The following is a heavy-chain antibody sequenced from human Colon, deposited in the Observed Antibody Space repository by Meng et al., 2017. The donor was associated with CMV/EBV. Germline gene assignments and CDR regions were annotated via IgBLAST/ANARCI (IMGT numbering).Heavy chain of an antibody. CDR3: AGFWVSDS. CDR1: GFDFSGYA. J-gene: IGHJ4*02. CDR2: ISFDGGEQ. Sequence: SLKISGVASGFDFSGYAMNWVRQTPDKALQWVAKISFDGGEQFYAPSLEGRFTVSRDNSEQTLYLEMTSLRPEDTGLYFCAGFWVSDSWGQGTLVTVSS. V-gene: IGHV3-30*01. D-gene: IGHD3-10*01.